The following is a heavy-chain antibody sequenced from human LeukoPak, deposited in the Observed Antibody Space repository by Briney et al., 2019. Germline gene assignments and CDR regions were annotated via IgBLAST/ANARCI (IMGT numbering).Heavy chain of an antibody. Sequence: GAPVKVSCKASGGTFSSYAISWVRQAPGQGLEWMGGIIPIFGTTNYAQKFQDRVTITADKSTSTAYMELSSLRSEDTAVYYCARVVGLTGYSSSWYSGYYYYMDVWGIGTTVTVSS. CDR2: IIPIFGTT. CDR3: ARVVGLTGYSSSWYSGYYYYMDV. CDR1: GGTFSSYA. V-gene: IGHV1-69*06. J-gene: IGHJ6*03. D-gene: IGHD6-13*01.